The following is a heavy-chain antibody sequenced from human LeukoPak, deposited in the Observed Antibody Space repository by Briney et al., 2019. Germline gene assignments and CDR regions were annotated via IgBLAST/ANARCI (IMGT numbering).Heavy chain of an antibody. CDR1: GGSFSGYY. V-gene: IGHV4-34*01. D-gene: IGHD6-6*01. Sequence: SETLPLTCAVYGGSFSGYYWNWLRQPPGKGLEWIGVINHSGSTYYNPSLKSRVTISVDTSKNQFSLKLSSVTAADTAVYYCARLPAARHYYYYCMDVWGKGTTVTVSS. CDR3: ARLPAARHYYYYCMDV. J-gene: IGHJ6*03. CDR2: INHSGST.